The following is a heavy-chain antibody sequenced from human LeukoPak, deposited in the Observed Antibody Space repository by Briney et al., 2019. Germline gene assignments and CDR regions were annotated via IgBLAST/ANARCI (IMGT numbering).Heavy chain of an antibody. CDR1: GGTFSSYA. Sequence: SVKVSCKASGGTFSSYAISWVRQAPGQGLEWMGGIIPIFGTANYAQKFQGRVTITTDESTSTAYMELSSLRSEDTAVYYCARVRRTAMANNWFDPWGQGTLVTISS. CDR3: ARVRRTAMANNWFDP. J-gene: IGHJ5*02. CDR2: IIPIFGTA. V-gene: IGHV1-69*05. D-gene: IGHD5-18*01.